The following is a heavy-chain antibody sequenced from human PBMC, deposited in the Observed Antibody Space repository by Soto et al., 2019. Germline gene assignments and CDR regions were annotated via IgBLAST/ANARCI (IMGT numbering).Heavy chain of an antibody. J-gene: IGHJ5*02. CDR3: TRDASRDSSARGWFDP. CDR2: ISSNSAYT. V-gene: IGHV3-21*01. CDR1: GCTFRRFT. D-gene: IGHD6-13*01. Sequence: SLRLSGPASGCTFRRFTSHWVLQAPGKGPEWVSTISSNSAYTYYKDALRGRFTISRDNAKNSLHLQMNSLRAEDTAVYYCTRDASRDSSARGWFDPWGPGTLVTVSS.